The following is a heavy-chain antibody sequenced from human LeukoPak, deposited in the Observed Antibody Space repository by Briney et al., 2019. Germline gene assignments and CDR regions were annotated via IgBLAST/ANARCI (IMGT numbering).Heavy chain of an antibody. CDR2: ISGSGGST. Sequence: GGSLRLSCAASGFTFSSYAMSWVRQAPGKGLEWVSAISGSGGSTYYADSVKGRFTISRDNSKNTLYLQMNSLRAEDTAVYYCAKAPAAAGRPDWFDPWGQGTLVTVSS. J-gene: IGHJ5*02. CDR3: AKAPAAAGRPDWFDP. V-gene: IGHV3-23*01. D-gene: IGHD6-13*01. CDR1: GFTFSSYA.